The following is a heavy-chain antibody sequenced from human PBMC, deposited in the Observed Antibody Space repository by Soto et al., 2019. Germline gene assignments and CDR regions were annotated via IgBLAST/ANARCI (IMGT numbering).Heavy chain of an antibody. CDR3: ARERQTYINSQGVWFGP. D-gene: IGHD4-4*01. J-gene: IGHJ5*02. CDR1: GGSISSGGYY. CDR2: IFYSGTT. V-gene: IGHV4-31*03. Sequence: KPSETLSLTCTVSGGSISSGGYYWSWIRQYPGKGLEWIGNIFYSGTTSYNPSLKSRVAISIDTSKNKFSLKLSSVTAADTAVYYCARERQTYINSQGVWFGPWGQGTMVTVYS.